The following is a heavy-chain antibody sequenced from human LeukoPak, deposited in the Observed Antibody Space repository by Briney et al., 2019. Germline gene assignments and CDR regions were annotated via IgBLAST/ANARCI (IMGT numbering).Heavy chain of an antibody. CDR3: AQSGSRLNDAFDI. J-gene: IGHJ3*02. Sequence: GGSLRLSCAASRFTFSSYTMNWVRQAPGKGLEWVSSISTSGTTIYYADSVKGRFTISRDNSKNTLYLQMNSLRAEDTAVYYCAQSGSRLNDAFDIWGQGTMVTVSS. CDR1: RFTFSSYT. D-gene: IGHD3-3*01. CDR2: ISTSGTTI. V-gene: IGHV3-48*01.